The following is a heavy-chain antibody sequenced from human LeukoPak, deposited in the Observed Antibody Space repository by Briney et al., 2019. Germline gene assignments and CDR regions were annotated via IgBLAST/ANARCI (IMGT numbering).Heavy chain of an antibody. J-gene: IGHJ5*02. CDR3: ARDMVRGATSFRFDP. V-gene: IGHV3-33*01. CDR2: IWSDGSNK. CDR1: GFIFSNYG. Sequence: GGSLRLSCAASGFIFSNYGMHWVRQAPGKGLEWVAFIWSDGSNKYYADSVKGRFTISRDNAKNSLYLQMNSLRAEDTAVYYCARDMVRGATSFRFDPWGQGTLVTVSS. D-gene: IGHD3-10*01.